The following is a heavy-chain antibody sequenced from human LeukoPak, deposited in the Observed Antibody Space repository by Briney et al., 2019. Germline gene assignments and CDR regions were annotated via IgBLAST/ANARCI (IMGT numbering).Heavy chain of an antibody. CDR2: ISTGGGTA. CDR3: AQGTSWINPYFYMDV. Sequence: GGSLRLSCAASGFTFSNYALNWVRQAPGKGLEWVSSISTGGGTAYYADSVKGRFTISRDNSKTTLYLQMNSLRVADTAVYFCAQGTSWINPYFYMDVWGKGTTVTVSS. D-gene: IGHD2-2*01. CDR1: GFTFSNYA. V-gene: IGHV3-23*01. J-gene: IGHJ6*03.